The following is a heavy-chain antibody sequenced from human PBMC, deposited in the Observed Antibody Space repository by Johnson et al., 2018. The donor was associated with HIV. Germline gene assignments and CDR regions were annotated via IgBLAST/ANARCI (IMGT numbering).Heavy chain of an antibody. CDR3: ARDNTTFGGVIVPIGAFDI. D-gene: IGHD3-16*02. CDR2: ISSGGGTI. J-gene: IGHJ3*02. CDR1: GFTFSDYY. V-gene: IGHV3-11*04. Sequence: QVQLVESGGGLVQPGRSLRLSCAASGFTFSDYYMSWIRQAPGKGLDCVSYISSGGGTIYYADSVKGRFTISRDNAKNSLYLQMNSLSAEDTAVYYCARDNTTFGGVIVPIGAFDIWGQGTMVTVSS.